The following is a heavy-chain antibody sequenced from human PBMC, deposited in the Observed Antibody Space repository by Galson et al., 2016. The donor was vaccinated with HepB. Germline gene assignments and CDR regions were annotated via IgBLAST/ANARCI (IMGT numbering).Heavy chain of an antibody. CDR2: ISYDGRNK. Sequence: SLRLSCAASGFIFSSHGMHWVRQTPGKGLEWVAIISYDGRNKYYADSVKGRFSISRDNSKNTLYLQMSSLRVEDTAIYFCAKEETGQQLPPYFDHWGQGTLVTVSS. J-gene: IGHJ4*02. CDR1: GFIFSSHG. V-gene: IGHV3-30*18. CDR3: AKEETGQQLPPYFDH. D-gene: IGHD6-13*01.